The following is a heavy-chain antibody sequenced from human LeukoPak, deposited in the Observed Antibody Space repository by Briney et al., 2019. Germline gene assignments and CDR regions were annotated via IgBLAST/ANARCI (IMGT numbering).Heavy chain of an antibody. V-gene: IGHV3-23*01. J-gene: IGHJ4*02. CDR2: ISGSGGST. CDR3: AKGVDYGDYILTL. CDR1: GFNLSSYS. Sequence: GGSLRLSWAASGFNLSSYSMSWVRQAPGKGLEWVSAISGSGGSTYYADSVKGRFTISRDNSKNTLYLQMNSLRAEDTAVYYCAKGVDYGDYILTLWGQGTLVTVSS. D-gene: IGHD4-17*01.